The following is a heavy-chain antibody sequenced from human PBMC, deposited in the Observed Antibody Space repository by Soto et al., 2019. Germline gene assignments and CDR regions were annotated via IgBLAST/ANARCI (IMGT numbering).Heavy chain of an antibody. J-gene: IGHJ3*02. Sequence: QVQLVESGGGVVQPGRSLRISCAASGFTFSSYAMHWVRQAPGKGLEWVAVISYDGSNKYYADSVKGRFTISRDNSKNTLYLQRNSLRAEDTAVYYCARDRVDIVVVVAAFHDAFDIWGQGKMVTVSS. CDR2: ISYDGSNK. CDR1: GFTFSSYA. D-gene: IGHD2-15*01. CDR3: ARDRVDIVVVVAAFHDAFDI. V-gene: IGHV3-30-3*01.